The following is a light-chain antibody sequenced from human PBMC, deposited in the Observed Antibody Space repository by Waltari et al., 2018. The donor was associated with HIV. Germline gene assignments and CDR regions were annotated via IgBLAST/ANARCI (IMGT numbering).Light chain of an antibody. J-gene: IGLJ3*02. V-gene: IGLV2-14*03. Sequence: QSALTQPASVSGSPGQSITVSCSGTASDLRAYNYVSWFQQPPDKAPHLLIFDVNKMPSGVSNRFSGSKSGSTASLTISGLQPDDEADYFCCSYTTSGTWVFGGGTRVTVL. CDR2: DVN. CDR3: CSYTTSGTWV. CDR1: ASDLRAYNY.